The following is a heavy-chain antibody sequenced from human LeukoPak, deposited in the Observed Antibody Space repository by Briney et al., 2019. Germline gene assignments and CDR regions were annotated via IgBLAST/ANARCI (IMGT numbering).Heavy chain of an antibody. J-gene: IGHJ4*02. V-gene: IGHV3-23*01. CDR1: GFTFSSYD. CDR3: AKRGGSYFDY. D-gene: IGHD3-10*01. Sequence: GSLRLSCVASGFTFSSYDMTWVRQAPGKGLEYVSGVSASGNPTYYPDPMKGRFVISRDNSKTTLYLQVNSLRPEDTAVYYCAKRGGSYFDYWGQGTLVTVSS. CDR2: VSASGNPT.